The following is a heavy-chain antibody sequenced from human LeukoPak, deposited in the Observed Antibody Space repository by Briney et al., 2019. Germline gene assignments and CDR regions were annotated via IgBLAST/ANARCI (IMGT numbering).Heavy chain of an antibody. Sequence: GGSLRLSCAASGFTVSTNYMSWVRQAPGKGLEWVSVIYSGGSTYFADSVKGRFTISRDDSKNTLYLQMNSLRAEDTAVYYCARDPHYSGSGSYFDCWGQGTLVTVSS. J-gene: IGHJ4*02. V-gene: IGHV3-66*01. CDR3: ARDPHYSGSGSYFDC. CDR1: GFTVSTNY. D-gene: IGHD3-10*01. CDR2: IYSGGST.